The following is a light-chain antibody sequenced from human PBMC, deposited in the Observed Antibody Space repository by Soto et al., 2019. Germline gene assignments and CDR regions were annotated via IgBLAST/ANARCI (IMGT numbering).Light chain of an antibody. V-gene: IGKV3-20*01. CDR2: DAS. J-gene: IGKJ1*01. Sequence: EIVLTQSPGTLSLSPGESAALCCRASQSGSSSYLAWYQQKPGQAPRLLIYDASSRATGIPDRFSGGGSGTDFTLTISKLEPEDFAVYYCQRYGSSRTFGQGTKVDI. CDR1: QSGSSSY. CDR3: QRYGSSRT.